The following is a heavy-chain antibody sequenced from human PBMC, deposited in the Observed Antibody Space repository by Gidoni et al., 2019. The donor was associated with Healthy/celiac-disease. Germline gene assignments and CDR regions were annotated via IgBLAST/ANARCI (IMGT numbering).Heavy chain of an antibody. CDR2: ISWNSGSI. CDR1: GFTLDDYA. CDR3: AKDITYYGSGGIDY. D-gene: IGHD3-10*01. V-gene: IGHV3-9*01. J-gene: IGHJ4*02. Sequence: EVQLVDSGGGLVQPGRSLRLSCAASGFTLDDYAMHWVRQAPGKGLEWVSGISWNSGSIGYADSVKGRFTISRDNAKNSLYLQMNSLRAEDTALYYCAKDITYYGSGGIDYWGQGTLVTVSS.